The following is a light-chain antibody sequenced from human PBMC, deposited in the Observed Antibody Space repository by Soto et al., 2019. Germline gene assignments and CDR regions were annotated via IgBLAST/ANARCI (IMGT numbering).Light chain of an antibody. CDR2: GAS. CDR3: QQYNNWPPYT. J-gene: IGKJ2*01. V-gene: IGKV3-15*01. Sequence: EIVMTQSPATLSVSPGERATLSCRASQSVSSNLAWYQQKPGQAPRLLIYGASTRGTGIPARFSGSGSWTEFTLTISSLQSEDFSVYYCQQYNNWPPYTFGQGTKLEIK. CDR1: QSVSSN.